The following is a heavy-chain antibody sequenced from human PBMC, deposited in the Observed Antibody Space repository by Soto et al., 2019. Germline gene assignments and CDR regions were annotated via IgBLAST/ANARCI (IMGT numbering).Heavy chain of an antibody. V-gene: IGHV3-30*18. CDR2: ISYDGNNK. Sequence: QVQLVESGGGVVQPGRSLRLSCAASGFIFSTYGMHWVRQAPGKGLEWLSVISYDGNNKYYADSVKGRFTISRDNSKNTLWLQMDSLRTEDTAVYYCAKDRLLTTITTVGDWGQGTLVTVSS. CDR3: AKDRLLTTITTVGD. CDR1: GFIFSTYG. J-gene: IGHJ4*02. D-gene: IGHD4-17*01.